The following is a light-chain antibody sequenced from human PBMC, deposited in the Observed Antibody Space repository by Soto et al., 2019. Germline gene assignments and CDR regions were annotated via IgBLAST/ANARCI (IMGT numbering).Light chain of an antibody. Sequence: DIQMTQSPSTLSASVGDRVTITCRASQSISSWLAWYQQKPGKVPKLLIYKASILESGVPSRFSGSGSGTEFTLTISSLQPDDFATYYCQQYNSNPLTFGGGTKVEIK. CDR2: KAS. V-gene: IGKV1-5*03. CDR1: QSISSW. CDR3: QQYNSNPLT. J-gene: IGKJ4*01.